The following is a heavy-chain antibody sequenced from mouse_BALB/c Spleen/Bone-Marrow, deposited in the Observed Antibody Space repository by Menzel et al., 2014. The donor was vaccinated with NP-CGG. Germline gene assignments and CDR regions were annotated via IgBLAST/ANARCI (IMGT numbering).Heavy chain of an antibody. Sequence: QVQLKHSGAELVKPGASVKLSCKASGYTFTEYIIHWIKQRSGQGLEWIGWFFPGSGSIKYNEKFKDKATLTADKSSSTVYMELSRLTSEDSTVYFCARHEDLDIRRRLGAMDYWGQGTSVTVSS. J-gene: IGHJ4*01. CDR3: ARHEDLDIRRRLGAMDY. CDR2: FFPGSGSI. V-gene: IGHV1-62-2*01. CDR1: GYTFTEYI. D-gene: IGHD2-12*01.